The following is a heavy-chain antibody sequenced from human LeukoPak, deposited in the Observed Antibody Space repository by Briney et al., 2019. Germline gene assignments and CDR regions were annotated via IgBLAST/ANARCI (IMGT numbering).Heavy chain of an antibody. Sequence: ASVKVSCKASGYTFTSYGISWVRQAPGQGLEWMGWISAYNGNTNYAQKLQGRVTMTTDTSTSTAYMELRSLRSDDTAVYYCARDGAPRTYYDILTGYPRSYYFDYWGQGTLVTVSS. CDR1: GYTFTSYG. CDR2: ISAYNGNT. V-gene: IGHV1-18*01. D-gene: IGHD3-9*01. CDR3: ARDGAPRTYYDILTGYPRSYYFDY. J-gene: IGHJ4*02.